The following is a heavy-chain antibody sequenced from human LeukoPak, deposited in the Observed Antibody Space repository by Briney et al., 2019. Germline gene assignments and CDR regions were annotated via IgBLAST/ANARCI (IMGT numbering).Heavy chain of an antibody. J-gene: IGHJ4*02. Sequence: PSETLSLTCAVYGRSISGYYCSWIRQPLGKGLEWIGEINHSGSTNYNPSLKSRVTISVDTSKNQFSLKLSSVTAADTAVYYCAKSLWFGELLYWGQGTLVTVSS. CDR3: AKSLWFGELLY. CDR2: INHSGST. CDR1: GRSISGYY. D-gene: IGHD3-10*01. V-gene: IGHV4-34*01.